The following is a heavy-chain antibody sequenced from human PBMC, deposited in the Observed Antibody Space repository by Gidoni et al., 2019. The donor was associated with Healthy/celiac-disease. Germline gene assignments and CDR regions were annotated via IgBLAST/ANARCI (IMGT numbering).Heavy chain of an antibody. CDR3: ARDAYSSSSTNYYYYMDV. V-gene: IGHV1-69*01. J-gene: IGHJ6*03. CDR2: IIPIFGTA. CDR1: GGTFSSYA. D-gene: IGHD6-6*01. Sequence: QVQLVQSGAEVKKPGSSVKVSCKASGGTFSSYAISWVRQAPGQGLEWMGGIIPIFGTANYAQKFQGRVTITAYESTSTAYMELSSLRSEDTAVYYCARDAYSSSSTNYYYYMDVWGKGTTVTVSS.